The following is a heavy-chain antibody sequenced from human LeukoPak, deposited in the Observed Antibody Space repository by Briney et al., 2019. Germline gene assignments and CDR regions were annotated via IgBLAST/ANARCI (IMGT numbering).Heavy chain of an antibody. CDR1: GFTFSSYS. V-gene: IGHV3-48*01. CDR2: ISSSSSTI. D-gene: IGHD3-10*01. J-gene: IGHJ3*02. CDR3: ARWITMVRGDAFDI. Sequence: PGGSLRLSCAASGFTFSSYSMNWVRQAPGKGLEWVSYISSSSSTIYYADSVKGRFTISRDNAKNSLYLQMNSLRAEDTAVYYCARWITMVRGDAFDIWGQGTMVTVSS.